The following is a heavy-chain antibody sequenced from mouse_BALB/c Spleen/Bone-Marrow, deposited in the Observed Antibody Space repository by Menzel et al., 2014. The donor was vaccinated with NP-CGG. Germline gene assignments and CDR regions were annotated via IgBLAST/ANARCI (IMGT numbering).Heavy chain of an antibody. J-gene: IGHJ3*01. CDR1: EYEFPSHD. D-gene: IGHD1-2*01. V-gene: IGHV5-2*01. CDR3: ARQSTATFFAY. CDR2: INSDGGST. Sequence: DVQLVESGGGLVQPGESLKLSCESNEYEFPSHDMSWVRKTPEKRLELVAAINSDGGSTYYPDTMERRFIISRDNTKKALYLQMNSLRSEDTALYYCARQSTATFFAYWGQGTLVTVSA.